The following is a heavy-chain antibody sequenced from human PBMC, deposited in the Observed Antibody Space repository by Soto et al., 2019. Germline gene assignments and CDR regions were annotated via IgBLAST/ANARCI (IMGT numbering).Heavy chain of an antibody. CDR2: IYYSGSR. CDR3: AGSLLWFGNYYYYGMDV. V-gene: IGHV4-59*01. D-gene: IGHD3-10*01. J-gene: IGHJ6*02. Sequence: SETVSLTCTVSGGSISSYYWSCIRQPPGKGLERIGCIYYSGSRNYSPSLKIRVTISVDTSNNQFSLKLSSVTAADTSVHYCAGSLLWFGNYYYYGMDVWGQGTTVTVS. CDR1: GGSISSYY.